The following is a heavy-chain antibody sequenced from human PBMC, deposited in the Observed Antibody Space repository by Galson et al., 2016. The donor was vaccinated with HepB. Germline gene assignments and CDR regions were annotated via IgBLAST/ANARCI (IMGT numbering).Heavy chain of an antibody. V-gene: IGHV6-1*01. Sequence: CAISGDSVSSNSAGWNWIRQSPSRGLEWLGRTFYRSNWQNDYAESVKSRITINPDTSKNQFSLQLNSVTPVDTAVYYCARGYLLGRGFGWWGQGTLVTVSS. CDR1: GDSVSSNSAG. D-gene: IGHD7-27*01. CDR2: TFYRSNWQN. J-gene: IGHJ4*02. CDR3: ARGYLLGRGFGW.